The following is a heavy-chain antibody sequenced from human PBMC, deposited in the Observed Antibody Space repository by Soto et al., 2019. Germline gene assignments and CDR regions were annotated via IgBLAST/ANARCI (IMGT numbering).Heavy chain of an antibody. CDR1: GFTLSSYG. V-gene: IGHV3-33*01. CDR3: ARDYYYGSGQLFY. J-gene: IGHJ4*02. Sequence: PAGSLRLSCAASGFTLSSYGMHWVRQAPGKGLEWVAVIWSDGSKKYYADSVKGRFTISRDNSKNTVYLQMNSLRAEDTAVYSCARDYYYGSGQLFYWGQGTPVTVSS. CDR2: IWSDGSKK. D-gene: IGHD3-10*01.